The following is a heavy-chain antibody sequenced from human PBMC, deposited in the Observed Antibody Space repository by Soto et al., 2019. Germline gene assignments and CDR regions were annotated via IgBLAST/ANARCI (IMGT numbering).Heavy chain of an antibody. CDR2: ISFYNGHT. J-gene: IGHJ4*02. Sequence: QVQLVQSGGEVKKPGASVKVSCKASGDTVTKYGISWVRQAPGQGLEWLGWISFYNGHTNYALKFQERITFTTDKSTSTASMELRSLKSDDTAVYYCASATSIAVAGKETWGQGTLVTVSS. V-gene: IGHV1-18*01. CDR1: GDTVTKYG. D-gene: IGHD6-19*01. CDR3: ASATSIAVAGKET.